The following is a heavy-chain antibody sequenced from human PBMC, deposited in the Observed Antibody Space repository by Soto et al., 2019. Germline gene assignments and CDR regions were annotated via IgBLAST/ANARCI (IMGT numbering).Heavy chain of an antibody. CDR3: GKVLVGATGHTDSDS. Sequence: SETLSFTCTVSGGSIYRSGYYWGWIRQPPGRGLEWIGNIDYNGVTYSNPSLKSRVTISRDTSNNQFSLKLTSVTAADTALYYCGKVLVGATGHTDSDSWGPGTLVTVSS. D-gene: IGHD2-15*01. V-gene: IGHV4-39*01. CDR1: GGSIYRSGYY. J-gene: IGHJ4*02. CDR2: IDYNGVT.